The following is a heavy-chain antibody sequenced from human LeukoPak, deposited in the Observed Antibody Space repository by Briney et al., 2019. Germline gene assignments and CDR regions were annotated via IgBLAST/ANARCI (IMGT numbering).Heavy chain of an antibody. V-gene: IGHV3-11*04. CDR2: ISSSGSTI. Sequence: GGSLRLSCAGSGFTFSDYFLTWIRQAPGKGLEWVSYISSSGSTIYYADSVKGRFTISRDNAKNSLYLQMNSLRAEDTAVYYCARTRRFTMIVVVGDVFDIWGQGTLVTVSS. J-gene: IGHJ3*02. CDR3: ARTRRFTMIVVVGDVFDI. CDR1: GFTFSDYF. D-gene: IGHD3-22*01.